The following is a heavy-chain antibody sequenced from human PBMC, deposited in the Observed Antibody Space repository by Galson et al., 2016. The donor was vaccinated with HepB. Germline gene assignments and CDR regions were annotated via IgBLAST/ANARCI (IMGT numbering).Heavy chain of an antibody. CDR1: GLMYTHYA. J-gene: IGHJ4*02. Sequence: SLRLSCAVSGLMYTHYAMNWVRQAPGKGLEWVSIIDDSGDHIYYAESVKGRFTISRDNSKSTLFLQMNSLRVEDMAVYYCAKGSDYYGWGSYPYYFDYWGQGTLVTVSS. V-gene: IGHV3-23*01. CDR3: AKGSDYYGWGSYPYYFDY. CDR2: IDDSGDHI. D-gene: IGHD3-10*01.